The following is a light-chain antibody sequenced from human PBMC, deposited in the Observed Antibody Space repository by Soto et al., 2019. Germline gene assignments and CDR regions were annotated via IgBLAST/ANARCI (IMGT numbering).Light chain of an antibody. CDR1: QSVSSSY. CDR3: QQYGSSPPYT. Sequence: EIVLTQSPATLSLSPGERATLSCRASQSVSSSYLAWYQQNPGQAPRLLIYGASSRATVIAGRFSGSGSGTDFTLTISRLEPEYFAVYYCQQYGSSPPYTFGQGTQLEIK. V-gene: IGKV3-20*01. J-gene: IGKJ2*01. CDR2: GAS.